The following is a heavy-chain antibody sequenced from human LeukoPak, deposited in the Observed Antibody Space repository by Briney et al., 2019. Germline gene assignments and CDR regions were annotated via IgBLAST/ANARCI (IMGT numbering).Heavy chain of an antibody. Sequence: GESLKISCKASGYTFTSHWIGWVRQMPGKGLEWMGIIYPGDSDTRYSPSFQGQVTISADNSISTAYLQWSSLKASDTAMYYCARHPSGLSSPYYTDVWGKGTTVTVSS. CDR3: ARHPSGLSSPYYTDV. CDR1: GYTFTSHW. J-gene: IGHJ6*03. D-gene: IGHD2-15*01. CDR2: IYPGDSDT. V-gene: IGHV5-51*01.